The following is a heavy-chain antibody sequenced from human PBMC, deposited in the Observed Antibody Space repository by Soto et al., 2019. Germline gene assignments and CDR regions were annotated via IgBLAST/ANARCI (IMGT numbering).Heavy chain of an antibody. V-gene: IGHV3-43*01. CDR3: AKDLGVVTAISDYYGMDV. Sequence: EVQLVESGGVVVQPGGSLRLSCAASGFTFDDYTMHWVRQAPGKGLEWVSLISWDGGSTYYADSVEGRFTISRDNSKNSLYLQMNSLRTEDTALYYCAKDLGVVTAISDYYGMDVWGQGTTVTVSS. CDR1: GFTFDDYT. J-gene: IGHJ6*02. CDR2: ISWDGGST. D-gene: IGHD2-21*02.